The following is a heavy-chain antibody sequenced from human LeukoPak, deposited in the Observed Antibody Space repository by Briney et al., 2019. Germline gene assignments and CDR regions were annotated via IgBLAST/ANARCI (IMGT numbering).Heavy chain of an antibody. V-gene: IGHV4-39*07. Sequence: SETLSLTCTVSGGSISSSSYYWGWIRQPPGKGLEWIGEISHSGSTNYNPSLKSRVTISVDTSKNQFSLKLSSVTAADTAVYYCARGPRLRFLEWLPPEYYFDYWGQGTLVTVSS. J-gene: IGHJ4*02. CDR3: ARGPRLRFLEWLPPEYYFDY. D-gene: IGHD3-3*01. CDR1: GGSISSSSYY. CDR2: ISHSGST.